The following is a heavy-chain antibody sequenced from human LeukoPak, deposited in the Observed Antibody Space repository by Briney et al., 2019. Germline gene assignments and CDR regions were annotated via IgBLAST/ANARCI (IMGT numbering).Heavy chain of an antibody. CDR2: IYHSGST. J-gene: IGHJ5*02. CDR3: ARRWGGSGTWFDP. V-gene: IGHV4-38-2*01. D-gene: IGHD6-25*01. CDR1: GYSISSGYY. Sequence: SETVSLTCAVSGYSISSGYYWGWIRQPPGKGLEWIGSIYHSGSTYYNPSLKSRVTISADTSKNQFSLKLSSVTAADTAVYYCARRWGGSGTWFDPWGQGTLVTVSS.